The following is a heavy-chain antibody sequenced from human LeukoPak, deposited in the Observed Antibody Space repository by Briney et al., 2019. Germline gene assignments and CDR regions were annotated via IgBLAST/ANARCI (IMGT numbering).Heavy chain of an antibody. D-gene: IGHD3-22*01. CDR3: ARWIYDSSGYWPD. Sequence: SSETLSLTCAVYGGSSSGYYWSWICQPPGKGLEWIGEINHSGSTNYNPSLKSRVTISVDTSKNQFSLKLSSVTAADTAVYYCARWIYDSSGYWPDWGQGTLVTVSS. J-gene: IGHJ4*02. CDR1: GGSSSGYY. CDR2: INHSGST. V-gene: IGHV4-34*01.